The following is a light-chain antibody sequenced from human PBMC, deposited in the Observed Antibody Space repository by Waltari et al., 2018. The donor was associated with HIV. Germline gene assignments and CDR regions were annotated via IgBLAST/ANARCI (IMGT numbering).Light chain of an antibody. V-gene: IGLV2-23*02. CDR3: CSYAGSSTYV. CDR2: DVT. Sequence: QSALTQPASVSGSPGQSITISCTGTSSDVGAYTYVSWYQQHPGKAPKLMIYDVTKPPSGVSNRFSGSKSANTASLTISGLQAEDEADYYCCSYAGSSTYVFGSGTKVTVL. J-gene: IGLJ1*01. CDR1: SSDVGAYTY.